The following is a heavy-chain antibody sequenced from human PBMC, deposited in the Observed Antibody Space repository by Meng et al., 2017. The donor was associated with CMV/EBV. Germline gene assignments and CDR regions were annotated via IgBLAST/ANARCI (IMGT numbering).Heavy chain of an antibody. CDR3: ARITILTGFHLDS. D-gene: IGHD3-9*01. CDR2: IATSGYV. Sequence: SCTASGFTFSDYYMSWIRQAPEKGLGWLSYIATSGYVSYADSVESRFTISRDNAKNSLFLQINSLKVEDTAVYCCARITILTGFHLDSWGQGTLVTVSS. J-gene: IGHJ4*02. CDR1: GFTFSDYY. V-gene: IGHV3-11*01.